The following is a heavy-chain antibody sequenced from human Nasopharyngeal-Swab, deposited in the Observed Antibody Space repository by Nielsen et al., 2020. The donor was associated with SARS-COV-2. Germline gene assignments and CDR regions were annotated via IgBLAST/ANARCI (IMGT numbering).Heavy chain of an antibody. CDR3: ARDKRGGGRFCDY. CDR2: INPSGCST. V-gene: IGHV1-46*01. J-gene: IGHJ4*02. Sequence: ASVKVSCKASGGTFSSYAISWVRQAPGQGLEWMGIINPSGCSTSYAQKFQGRVTMTRDTSPSTVYMELSSLRSEDTAVYYCARDKRGGGRFCDYWGQGTLVTVSS. CDR1: GGTFSSYA. D-gene: IGHD2-15*01.